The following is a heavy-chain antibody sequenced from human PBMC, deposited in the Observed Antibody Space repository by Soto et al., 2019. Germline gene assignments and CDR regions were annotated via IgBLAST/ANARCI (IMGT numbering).Heavy chain of an antibody. V-gene: IGHV3-9*02. D-gene: IGHD4-17*01. CDR3: AKDMKWGGMTTIHYFDS. J-gene: IGHJ4*02. CDR1: GFTADDYA. CDR2: ISSNSDTI. Sequence: EVQLVESGGGLVQPGRSLRLSCVASGFTADDYALDWVRQAPGKGVEWVSGISSNSDTIHYADSVKGRFSISKDNAKNSLFLQMNRLRPEDTAAYYCAKDMKWGGMTTIHYFDSWGQGTLVTVSS.